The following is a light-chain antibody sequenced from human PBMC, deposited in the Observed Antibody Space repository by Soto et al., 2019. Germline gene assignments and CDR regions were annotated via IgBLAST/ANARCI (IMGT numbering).Light chain of an antibody. CDR3: QQTYRIPLT. V-gene: IGKV1-39*01. CDR2: AAS. J-gene: IGKJ4*01. Sequence: DIQMTQSPSTLSASVGDRVTITCRASQSISRDLNWFQQKPGKAPKFLIYAASSLQSGVPSRFSGGGSGTDFTLTISSLQPEDFATYYCQQTYRIPLTFGGGTKVDIK. CDR1: QSISRD.